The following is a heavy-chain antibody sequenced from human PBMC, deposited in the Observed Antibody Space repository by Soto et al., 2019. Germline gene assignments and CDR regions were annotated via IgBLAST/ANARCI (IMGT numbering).Heavy chain of an antibody. CDR3: AKATATGGGAFDI. V-gene: IGHV3-23*01. CDR1: GFTCSSYD. Sequence: PGGSLRLSCAASGFTCSSYDMSWVRQAPGKGLEWVSTILVGGSTYYADSVKGRFTISRDNSKNTLYLQMNSLTAGDTAVYYCAKATATGGGAFDICGQGTMVTVSS. CDR2: ILVGGST. D-gene: IGHD2-8*02. J-gene: IGHJ3*02.